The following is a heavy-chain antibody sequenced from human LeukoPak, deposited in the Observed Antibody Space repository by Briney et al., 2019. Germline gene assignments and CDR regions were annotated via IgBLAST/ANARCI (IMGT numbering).Heavy chain of an antibody. CDR2: VSGSGGSA. Sequence: GGSLRLSCAASGVSFSSYAMCWVRQAPGRGLEWVSAVSGSGGSAYYAESVKGRFTISRDNPKNTLYLHMNSLRAEDTAEYYCAKLVSSGYDKAYIDYWGQGTLVTVSS. CDR1: GVSFSSYA. J-gene: IGHJ4*02. V-gene: IGHV3-23*01. CDR3: AKLVSSGYDKAYIDY. D-gene: IGHD3-22*01.